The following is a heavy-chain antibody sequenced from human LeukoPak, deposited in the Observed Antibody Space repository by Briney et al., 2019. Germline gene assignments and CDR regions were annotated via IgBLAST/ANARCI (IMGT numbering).Heavy chain of an antibody. CDR2: IKHSGST. D-gene: IGHD3-22*01. CDR1: GGSFSGYY. V-gene: IGHV4-34*01. Sequence: SETLSLTCAVYGGSFSGYYWSWIRQPPGKGLEWIGEIKHSGSTNYNPSLKSRVTISVDTSKNQFSLKLSSVTAADTAVYYCARGGGSSGYYYDYWGQGTLVTISS. CDR3: ARGGGSSGYYYDY. J-gene: IGHJ4*02.